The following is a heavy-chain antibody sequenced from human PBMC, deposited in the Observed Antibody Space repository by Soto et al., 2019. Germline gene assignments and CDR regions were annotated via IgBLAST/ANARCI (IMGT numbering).Heavy chain of an antibody. CDR2: IYSGGDT. V-gene: IGHV3-53*01. Sequence: SLRLSCTASGFAVRHNYMTWVRQAPGKGLEWVSLIYSGGDTAYADSVKGRFTISADKSIRTAYLQWSSLKASDTAMYYCARLPRGTVRLHNGMDVWGQGTTVTVSS. CDR3: ARLPRGTVRLHNGMDV. J-gene: IGHJ6*02. CDR1: GFAVRHNY. D-gene: IGHD4-17*01.